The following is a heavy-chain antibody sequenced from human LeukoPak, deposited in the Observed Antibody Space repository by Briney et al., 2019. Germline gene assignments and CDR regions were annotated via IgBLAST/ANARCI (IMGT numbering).Heavy chain of an antibody. V-gene: IGHV3-23*01. CDR3: ARQSGLGFDF. J-gene: IGHJ5*01. CDR1: GFTLSSYD. Sequence: PGGSLRLSCAISGFTLSSYDMGWVRQAPGKGLEWVSAIGGSRTTTYFADSVKGRFTISRDSSKNTLYLQMNSLRAEDTAVYYCARQSGLGFDFWGQGTLVTVSS. D-gene: IGHD6-19*01. CDR2: IGGSRTTT.